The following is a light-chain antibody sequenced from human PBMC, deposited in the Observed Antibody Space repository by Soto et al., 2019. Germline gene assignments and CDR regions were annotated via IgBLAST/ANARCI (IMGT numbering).Light chain of an antibody. V-gene: IGLV2-14*01. CDR1: SSDVGGYDY. J-gene: IGLJ3*02. CDR3: NSYTATSTWV. Sequence: QSVLTQPASVSGSPGQSISISCTGTSSDVGGYDYVSWYQQHPGKAPKLVIYDVSDRPSGVSSRFSGSKSGNTASLTISGLRAEDEADYFCNSYTATSTWVFGGGTKLTVL. CDR2: DVS.